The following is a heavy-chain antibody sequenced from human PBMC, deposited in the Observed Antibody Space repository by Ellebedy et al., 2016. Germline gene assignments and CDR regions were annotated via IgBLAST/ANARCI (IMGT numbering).Heavy chain of an antibody. CDR2: SFHKWTT. CDR1: NASLSGYY. Sequence: SETLSLTXTVSNASLSGYYWRWIRQSPDKGLEWIAYSFHKWTTNYDPSFESRATISVDTATNQFSLKLTSVTAADTAVYYCARHNFDSSELDSWGPGILVTVS. J-gene: IGHJ4*02. D-gene: IGHD3-22*01. V-gene: IGHV4-59*08. CDR3: ARHNFDSSELDS.